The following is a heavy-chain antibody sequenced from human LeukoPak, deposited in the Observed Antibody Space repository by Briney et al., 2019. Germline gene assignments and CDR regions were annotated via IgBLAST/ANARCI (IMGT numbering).Heavy chain of an antibody. D-gene: IGHD6-19*01. CDR3: ARIQAVAGSTDAFDI. Sequence: SETLSLTCTVSGGSISSYYWSWIRQPPGKGLEWIGEINHSGSTNYNPSLKSRVTISVDTSKNQFSLKLSSVTAADTAVYYCARIQAVAGSTDAFDIWGQGTMVTVSS. CDR2: INHSGST. CDR1: GGSISSYY. J-gene: IGHJ3*02. V-gene: IGHV4-34*01.